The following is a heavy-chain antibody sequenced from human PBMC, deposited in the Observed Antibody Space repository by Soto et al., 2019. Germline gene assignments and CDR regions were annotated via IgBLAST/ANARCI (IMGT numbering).Heavy chain of an antibody. D-gene: IGHD3-3*01. V-gene: IGHV1-2*02. CDR2: INPNSGGT. CDR1: GYTFTGYY. Sequence: ASVKVSCKASGYTFTGYYMHWVRQAPGQGLEWMGWINPNSGGTNYAQKFQGRVTMTRDTSKNQFSLKLSSVTAADTAVYYCAGRRSGYYVLFYYYYGMDVWGQGTTVTVSS. J-gene: IGHJ6*02. CDR3: AGRRSGYYVLFYYYYGMDV.